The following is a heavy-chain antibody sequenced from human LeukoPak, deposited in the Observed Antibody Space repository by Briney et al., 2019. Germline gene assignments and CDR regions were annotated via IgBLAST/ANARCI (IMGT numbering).Heavy chain of an antibody. CDR3: ARGPGAFDI. V-gene: IGHV3-74*01. J-gene: IGHJ3*02. CDR1: GFMFSSYW. Sequence: GGSLRLSCVASGFMFSSYWMNWVRQAPGKGLVWVSRINSDGSSTSYADSVKGRFTISRDNAKNTLFLQMNSLRVEDTAVYYCARGPGAFDIWGQGTMVTVSS. CDR2: INSDGSST. D-gene: IGHD2-2*01.